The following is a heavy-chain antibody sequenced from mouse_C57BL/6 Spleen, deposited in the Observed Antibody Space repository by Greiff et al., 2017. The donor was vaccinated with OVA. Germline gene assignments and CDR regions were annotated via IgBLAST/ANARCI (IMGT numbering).Heavy chain of an antibody. CDR1: GYTFTDYY. V-gene: IGHV1-26*01. J-gene: IGHJ4*01. CDR3: ARYDYYGSSLRNAMDY. CDR2: INPNNGGT. Sequence: VQLQQSGPELVKPGASVKISCKASGYTFTDYYMNWVKQSHGKSLEWIGDINPNNGGTSYNQKFKGKATLTVDKASSTAYMELRSLTSEDSAVYYCARYDYYGSSLRNAMDYWGQGTSVTVSS. D-gene: IGHD1-1*01.